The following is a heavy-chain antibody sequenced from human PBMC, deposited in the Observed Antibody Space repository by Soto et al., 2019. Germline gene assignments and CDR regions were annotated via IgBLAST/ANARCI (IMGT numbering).Heavy chain of an antibody. Sequence: GGSMRLCWAAAGFTFSSYGRSWVRKKPGKGLEWVSAISGSGGSTYYADSVKGRFTISRDNSKNTLYLQMNSLRAEDTAVYYCAKGGHSKWSAVDYWGQGTLVTVSS. J-gene: IGHJ4*02. CDR1: GFTFSSYG. CDR2: ISGSGGST. V-gene: IGHV3-23*01. CDR3: AKGGHSKWSAVDY. D-gene: IGHD4-4*01.